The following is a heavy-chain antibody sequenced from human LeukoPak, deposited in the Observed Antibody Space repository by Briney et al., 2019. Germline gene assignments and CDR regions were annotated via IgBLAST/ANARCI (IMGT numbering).Heavy chain of an antibody. V-gene: IGHV1-18*01. D-gene: IGHD3-10*01. Sequence: ASVKVSCKASGYTFTSYGISWVRQPPGQGLEWVGWISAYNGNTNYAQKLQGRVTMTTDTSTSTAYMELRSLRSDDTAVYYCARSSDYGSGSYVDVWGQGTTVTVSS. CDR2: ISAYNGNT. CDR3: ARSSDYGSGSYVDV. J-gene: IGHJ6*02. CDR1: GYTFTSYG.